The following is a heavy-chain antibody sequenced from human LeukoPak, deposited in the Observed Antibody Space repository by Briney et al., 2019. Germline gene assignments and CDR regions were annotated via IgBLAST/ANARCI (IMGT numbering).Heavy chain of an antibody. D-gene: IGHD2-8*02. J-gene: IGHJ4*02. CDR1: GGSISSYY. V-gene: IGHV3-53*01. CDR3: ATYRQVLLPFES. CDR2: IFPSGGEI. Sequence: PSETLSLTCTVSGGSISSYYWSWIRQPPGKGLEWVSSIFPSGGEIHYADSVRGRFTISRDNSKSTLSLQMNSLRAEDTAIYYCATYRQVLLPFESRGQRTLVTVSS.